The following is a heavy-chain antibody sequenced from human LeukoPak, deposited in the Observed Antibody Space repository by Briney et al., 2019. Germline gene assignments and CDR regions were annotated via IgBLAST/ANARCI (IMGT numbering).Heavy chain of an antibody. D-gene: IGHD1-26*01. CDR1: TFIFNDYA. CDR3: ARTSESGDSNVGFDF. Sequence: GGSLRLSCVASTFIFNDYAMSWVRQAPGKGLEWVSVITGDDGRTHYIDSVKGRFTISRDNRKNTVYMEMNSLRVEDTGVYYCARTSESGDSNVGFDFWGQGTLVTVSS. CDR2: ITGDDGRT. J-gene: IGHJ4*02. V-gene: IGHV3-23*01.